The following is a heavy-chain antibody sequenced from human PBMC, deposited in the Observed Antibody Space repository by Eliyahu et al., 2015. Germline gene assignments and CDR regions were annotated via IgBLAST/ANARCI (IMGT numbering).Heavy chain of an antibody. CDR2: IDRSGTTI. CDR1: GFTFXXYD. D-gene: IGHD3-3*01. J-gene: IGHJ4*02. V-gene: IGHV3-48*03. Sequence: EVHLVESGGGLVQPGGSLRLSCAASGFTFXXYDINWVRQAPGKGLEWVSYIDRSGTTIYYADSVRGRFAISRDNAKNSLYLQMNSLRAEDTAVYYCARQYHDFRGGYYWDGPYYFDYWGQGTLVTVSS. CDR3: ARQYHDFRGGYYWDGPYYFDY.